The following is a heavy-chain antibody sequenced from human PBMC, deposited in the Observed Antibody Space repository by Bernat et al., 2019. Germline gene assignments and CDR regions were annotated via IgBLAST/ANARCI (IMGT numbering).Heavy chain of an antibody. J-gene: IGHJ6*02. CDR3: AGTPELRNSVPDYYCCCGMDV. D-gene: IGHD3-9*01. CDR2: INPNSGGT. V-gene: IGHV1-2*02. CDR1: GYTFTGYY. Sequence: QVQLVQSGAEVKKPGASVKVSCKASGYTFTGYYMHWVRQAPGQGLEWMGWINPNSGGTNYAQEFRGRVTLTRDTSISTAYMELSRLRSDDTAVYCCAGTPELRNSVPDYYCCCGMDVWGQGTTVTVAS.